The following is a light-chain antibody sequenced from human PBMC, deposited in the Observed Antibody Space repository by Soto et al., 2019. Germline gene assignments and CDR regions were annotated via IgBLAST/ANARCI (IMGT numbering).Light chain of an antibody. V-gene: IGLV2-14*01. CDR3: SSYTSSKGV. CDR2: EVS. Sequence: QSALTQPASVSGSPGQSITTSCTGTSSDVGGYNYVSWYQQHPGKAPKLMIYEVSNRPSGVSNRFSGSKSGNTASLTISGLQAEDEADYYCSSYTSSKGVFGGGTKLTVL. J-gene: IGLJ3*02. CDR1: SSDVGGYNY.